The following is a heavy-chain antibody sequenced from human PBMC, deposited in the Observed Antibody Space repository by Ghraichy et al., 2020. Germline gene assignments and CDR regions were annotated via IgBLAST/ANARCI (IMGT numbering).Heavy chain of an antibody. CDR1: GFTFSSYW. CDR2: IKQDGTEK. J-gene: IGHJ6*02. V-gene: IGHV3-7*04. Sequence: LTCAASGFTFSSYWMSWVRQAPGKGLEWVANIKQDGTEKSYVDSVKGRFTISRDNAKNSLYLQMNSLRAEDTAVYYCVGVIQLSMDVWGQGTTVTVSS. D-gene: IGHD5-18*01. CDR3: VGVIQLSMDV.